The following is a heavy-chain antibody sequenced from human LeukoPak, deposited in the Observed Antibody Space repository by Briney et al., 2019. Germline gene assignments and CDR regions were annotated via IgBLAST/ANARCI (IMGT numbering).Heavy chain of an antibody. CDR1: GYTFTGYY. CDR2: INPNSGGT. CDR3: ARGTPGITIFGVVIYWFDP. D-gene: IGHD3-3*01. Sequence: ASVKVSCKASGYTFTGYYMHWVRQAPGQGLEWMGWINPNSGGTNYAQKFQGRVTMTRDTSISTAYMELSRLRSDDTAVYYCARGTPGITIFGVVIYWFDPWGQGTLVTVSS. J-gene: IGHJ5*02. V-gene: IGHV1-2*02.